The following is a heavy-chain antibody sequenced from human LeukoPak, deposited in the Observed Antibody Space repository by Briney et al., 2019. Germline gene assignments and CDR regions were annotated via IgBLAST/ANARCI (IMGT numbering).Heavy chain of an antibody. D-gene: IGHD4-23*01. Sequence: GGSLRLSCAASGFTFSSYGMHWVRQAPGKGLEWVAVISYDGSNKYYADSVKGRFTISRDNSKNTLYLQMNSLRAEDTAVYYCARAIYGGNSGGNAGGGLFSYYFDYWGQGTLVTVSS. CDR1: GFTFSSYG. V-gene: IGHV3-30*19. J-gene: IGHJ4*02. CDR2: ISYDGSNK. CDR3: ARAIYGGNSGGNAGGGLFSYYFDY.